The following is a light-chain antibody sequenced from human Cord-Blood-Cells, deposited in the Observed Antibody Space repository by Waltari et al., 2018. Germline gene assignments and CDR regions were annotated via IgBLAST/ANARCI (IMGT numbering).Light chain of an antibody. CDR2: DVS. V-gene: IGLV2-14*01. CDR3: SSYTSSSTYV. CDR1: SRDVGGYNY. Sequence: QSALTQPASVSGSPGQSITISGTGTSRDVGGYNYFSWYQQHPGKAPKLLIYDVSKRPSGVSNRFSGSKSGNTASLTISGLQAEDEADYYCSSYTSSSTYVFGTGTKVTVL. J-gene: IGLJ1*01.